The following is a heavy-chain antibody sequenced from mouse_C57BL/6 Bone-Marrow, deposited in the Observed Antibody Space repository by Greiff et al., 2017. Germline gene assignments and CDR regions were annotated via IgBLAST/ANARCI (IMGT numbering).Heavy chain of an antibody. CDR1: GYSITSGYY. CDR2: ISYDGSN. J-gene: IGHJ2*01. V-gene: IGHV3-6*01. CDR3: AKGGNLFDY. D-gene: IGHD2-1*01. Sequence: ESGPGLVKPSQSLSLTCSVTGYSITSGYYWNWIRQFPGNKLEWMGYISYDGSNNYNPSLKNRISIPRDTSKNQFFLKLNSVTTEDTATYYCAKGGNLFDYWGQGTTLTVSS.